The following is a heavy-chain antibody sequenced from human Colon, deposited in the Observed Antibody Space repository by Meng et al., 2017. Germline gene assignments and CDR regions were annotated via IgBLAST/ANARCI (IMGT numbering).Heavy chain of an antibody. CDR1: GYTFTTYD. D-gene: IGHD2-21*01. Sequence: QVQLVQSGAEVKQPGASVKVSCRASGYTFTTYDINWIRQAPGQGPEWMGWINPKTGNVGYSQKLPGRVTMTRDTSINTAYMELSSLRSEDTAVYFCARVIRIGRNYFESWGQGTLVTVSS. J-gene: IGHJ4*02. V-gene: IGHV1-8*01. CDR3: ARVIRIGRNYFES. CDR2: INPKTGNV.